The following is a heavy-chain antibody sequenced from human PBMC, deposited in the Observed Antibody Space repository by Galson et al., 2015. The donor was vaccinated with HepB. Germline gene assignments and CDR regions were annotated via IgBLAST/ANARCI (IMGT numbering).Heavy chain of an antibody. CDR1: GFTFSCYS. Sequence: SLRLSCAASGFTFSCYSMNWVRQAPGKGLEWVSYISSSSSTIYYADSVKGRFTISRDNAKNSLYLQMNSLRAEDTAVYYCARDYYGSGSYGGDYFDYWGQGTLVTVSS. CDR3: ARDYYGSGSYGGDYFDY. CDR2: ISSSSSTI. J-gene: IGHJ4*02. V-gene: IGHV3-48*01. D-gene: IGHD3-10*01.